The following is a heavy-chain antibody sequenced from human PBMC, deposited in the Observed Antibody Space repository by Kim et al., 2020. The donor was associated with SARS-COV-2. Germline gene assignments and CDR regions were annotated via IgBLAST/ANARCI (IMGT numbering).Heavy chain of an antibody. J-gene: IGHJ5*02. V-gene: IGHV4-39*01. CDR2: IYYSGST. Sequence: SETLSLTCTVSGGSISSSSYYRGWIRQPPGKGLEWIGSIYYSGSTYYNPSLKSRVTISVDTSKNQFSLKLSSVTAADTAVYYCAREGYGSPESDPWGQGTLVTVSS. CDR1: GGSISSSSYY. CDR3: AREGYGSPESDP. D-gene: IGHD5-18*01.